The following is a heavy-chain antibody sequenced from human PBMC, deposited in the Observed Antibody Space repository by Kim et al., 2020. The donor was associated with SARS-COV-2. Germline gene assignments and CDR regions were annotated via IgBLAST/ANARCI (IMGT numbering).Heavy chain of an antibody. V-gene: IGHV3-48*02. CDR2: ISSSSSTI. J-gene: IGHJ3*02. Sequence: GGSLRLSCAASGFTFSSYSMNWVRQAPGKGLEWVSYISSSSSTIYYADSVKGRFTISRDNAKNSLYLQMNSLRDEDTAVYYCARSSTVSPPNDAFDIWGQGTMVTVSS. CDR1: GFTFSSYS. D-gene: IGHD4-17*01. CDR3: ARSSTVSPPNDAFDI.